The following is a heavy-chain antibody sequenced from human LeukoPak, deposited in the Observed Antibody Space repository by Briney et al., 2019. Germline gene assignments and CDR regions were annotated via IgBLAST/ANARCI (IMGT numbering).Heavy chain of an antibody. CDR2: ISYDGSNK. V-gene: IGHV3-30-3*01. CDR3: VRRGNRWGDY. J-gene: IGHJ4*02. CDR1: GFTFSSYA. D-gene: IGHD3-16*01. Sequence: GGSLRLSCAASGFTFSSYAMHWVRQAPGKGLEWVAVISYDGSNKYYADSVKGRFTISRDNSKNTLYLQMNSLRAEDTAVYYCVRRGNRWGDYWGQGTLVTVSS.